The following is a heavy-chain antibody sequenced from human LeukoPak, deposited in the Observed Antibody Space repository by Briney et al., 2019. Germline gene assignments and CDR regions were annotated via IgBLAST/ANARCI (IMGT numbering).Heavy chain of an antibody. Sequence: SETLSPTCTVSGGSISSYYWSWIRQPPGKGLEWIGYIYYSGSTNYNPSLKGRVTISVDTSKNKFSLKLSSVTAADTAVYYCARYVWGSYPTFEDYWGQGTLVTVSS. CDR1: GGSISSYY. V-gene: IGHV4-59*01. CDR2: IYYSGST. J-gene: IGHJ4*02. CDR3: ARYVWGSYPTFEDY. D-gene: IGHD3-16*02.